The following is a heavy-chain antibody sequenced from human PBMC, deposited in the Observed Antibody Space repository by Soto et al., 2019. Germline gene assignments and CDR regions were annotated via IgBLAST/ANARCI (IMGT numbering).Heavy chain of an antibody. J-gene: IGHJ5*02. D-gene: IGHD3-3*01. Sequence: SVKVSCKASGCTFSSYAISWVRQARGQGLEWMGGIIPIFGTANYAQKFQGRVTITADESTSTAYMELSSLRSEETAVYYCAREEGRYDFWSGDLWFDPWGQGLLITVSS. CDR3: AREEGRYDFWSGDLWFDP. V-gene: IGHV1-69*13. CDR1: GCTFSSYA. CDR2: IIPIFGTA.